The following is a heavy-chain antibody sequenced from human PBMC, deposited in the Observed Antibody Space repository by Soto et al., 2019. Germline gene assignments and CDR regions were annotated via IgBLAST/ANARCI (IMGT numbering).Heavy chain of an antibody. CDR3: ARRGAYCSGGSCYHFDY. CDR2: ISTYNGNT. V-gene: IGHV1-18*04. CDR1: GYTFTTYG. D-gene: IGHD2-15*01. J-gene: IGHJ4*02. Sequence: QVHMVQSGAEVKKPGASVKVSCKASGYTFTTYGISWVRQAPGQGLEWMGWISTYNGNTNYEQKVQGRVTMTTDTLTSTAYKELRSLRSDDTAVYYCARRGAYCSGGSCYHFDYWGQGTLVTVSS.